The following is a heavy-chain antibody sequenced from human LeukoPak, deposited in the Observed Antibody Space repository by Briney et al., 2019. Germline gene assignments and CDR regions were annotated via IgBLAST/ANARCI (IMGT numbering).Heavy chain of an antibody. Sequence: GGSLRLSCAASGLTFSSYSMNWVRQAPGKGLEWVSYISSSSSTIYYADSVEGRFTISRDNAKNSLYLQMNSLRAEDTAVYYCARDLEALVWGQGTLVTVSS. D-gene: IGHD3-3*02. CDR1: GLTFSSYS. CDR3: ARDLEALV. CDR2: ISSSSSTI. V-gene: IGHV3-48*01. J-gene: IGHJ4*02.